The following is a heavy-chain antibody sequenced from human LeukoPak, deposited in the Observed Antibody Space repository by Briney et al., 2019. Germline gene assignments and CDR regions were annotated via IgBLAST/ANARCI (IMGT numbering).Heavy chain of an antibody. Sequence: GSLRPSCPACGFSFKTYSMNLVRQAPGKRLEGVSSISSSGTYIYYADSVKGRFTISRDDAKNSLYLQMNSLRAEETAVYFCARGSSDSLNFGYWGQGTLVTVSS. CDR2: ISSSGTYI. D-gene: IGHD3-9*01. J-gene: IGHJ4*02. CDR1: GFSFKTYS. V-gene: IGHV3-21*01. CDR3: ARGSSDSLNFGY.